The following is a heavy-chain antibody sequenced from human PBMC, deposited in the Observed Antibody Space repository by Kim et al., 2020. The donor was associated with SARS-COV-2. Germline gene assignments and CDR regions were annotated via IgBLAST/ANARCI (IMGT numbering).Heavy chain of an antibody. V-gene: IGHV5-51*01. CDR3: ARTPGGLRYSGSCCYYYYYGMDV. J-gene: IGHJ6*02. CDR2: IYPGDSDT. Sequence: GESLKISCKGSGYSFTSYWIGWVRQMPGKGLEWMGIIYPGDSDTRYSPSFQGQVTISADKSISTAYLQWSSLKASDTAMYYCARTPGGLRYSGSCCYYYYYGMDVWGQGTTVTVSS. D-gene: IGHD6-13*01. CDR1: GYSFTSYW.